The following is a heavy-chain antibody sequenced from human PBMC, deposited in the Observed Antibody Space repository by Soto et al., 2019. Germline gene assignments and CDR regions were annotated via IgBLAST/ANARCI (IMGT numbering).Heavy chain of an antibody. CDR1: GASVSSTYW. J-gene: IGHJ4*02. CDR2: INHRGSA. D-gene: IGHD6-13*01. Sequence: PSETLSLTCAVSGASVSSTYWWSWVRQPPGKAPEWIGEINHRGSANYYPSLKSRVTISVDISKSHFSLRLTSVTAADTAVYYCARYNAASGTYYFDYWGQGALVTVSS. V-gene: IGHV4-4*02. CDR3: ARYNAASGTYYFDY.